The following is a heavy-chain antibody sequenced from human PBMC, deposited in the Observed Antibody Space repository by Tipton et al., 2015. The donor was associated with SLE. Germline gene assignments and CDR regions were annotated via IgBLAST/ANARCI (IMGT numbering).Heavy chain of an antibody. V-gene: IGHV4-34*01. D-gene: IGHD6-19*01. Sequence: TLSLTCAVYGGSFSGYYWSWIRQPPGKGLEWIGEINHSGSTNYNPSLKSRVTISVDTSKNQFSLKLSSVTAADTAVYYCATRPIAVAGTWYFDLWGRGTLVTVSS. CDR3: ATRPIAVAGTWYFDL. CDR1: GGSFSGYY. CDR2: INHSGST. J-gene: IGHJ2*01.